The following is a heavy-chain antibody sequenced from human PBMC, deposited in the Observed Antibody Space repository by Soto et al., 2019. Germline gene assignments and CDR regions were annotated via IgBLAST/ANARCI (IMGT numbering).Heavy chain of an antibody. CDR1: GFTFSSYA. J-gene: IGHJ4*02. D-gene: IGHD6-13*01. Sequence: PVGSLRLSCAASGFTFSSYAMSWVRQAPGKGLEWVSAISGSGGSTYYADSVKGRFTISRDNSKNTLYLQMNSLRAEDTAVYYCAKKGSGSIAAAGIFYYFDYWGQGTLVTVSS. CDR2: ISGSGGST. V-gene: IGHV3-23*01. CDR3: AKKGSGSIAAAGIFYYFDY.